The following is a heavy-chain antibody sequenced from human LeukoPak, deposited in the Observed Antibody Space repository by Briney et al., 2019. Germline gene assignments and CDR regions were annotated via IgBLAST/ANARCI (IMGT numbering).Heavy chain of an antibody. CDR1: GFTFSSYW. V-gene: IGHV3-7*01. J-gene: IGHJ4*02. Sequence: PGGSLRLSCAASGFTFSSYWMSWVRQAPGKGLEWLANIKQDGSEKYYVDSVKGRFTISRDNAKTSLYLQMNSLRAEDTAVYYCARDPVDTAMVPFSDYWGQGTLVTVSS. CDR3: ARDPVDTAMVPFSDY. D-gene: IGHD5-18*01. CDR2: IKQDGSEK.